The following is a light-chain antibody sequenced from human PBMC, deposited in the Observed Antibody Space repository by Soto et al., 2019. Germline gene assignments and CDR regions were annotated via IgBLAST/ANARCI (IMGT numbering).Light chain of an antibody. CDR3: QQYGSAPRT. CDR2: DAS. J-gene: IGKJ2*01. V-gene: IGKV3-20*01. Sequence: EVVLTQSPVTVSLSPGERATLSCRASQFVASYAFAWYQQKPGQAPRVVIYDASNRATGVPDRFSGSGSGTDFTLTISRLEPEDFAVYYCQQYGSAPRTFGQGTKLEIK. CDR1: QFVASYA.